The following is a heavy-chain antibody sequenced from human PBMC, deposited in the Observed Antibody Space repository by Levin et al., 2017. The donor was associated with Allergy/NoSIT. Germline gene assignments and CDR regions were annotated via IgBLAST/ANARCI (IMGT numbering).Heavy chain of an antibody. CDR2: IKQDGSEK. Sequence: PGGSLRLSCAASGFTFSSYWMSWVRQAPGKGLEWVANIKQDGSEKYYVDSVKGRFTISRDNAKNSLYLQMNSLRAEDTAVYYCARDNWNDFYYYYGMDVWGQGTTVTVSS. CDR3: ARDNWNDFYYYYGMDV. J-gene: IGHJ6*02. CDR1: GFTFSSYW. V-gene: IGHV3-7*04. D-gene: IGHD1-1*01.